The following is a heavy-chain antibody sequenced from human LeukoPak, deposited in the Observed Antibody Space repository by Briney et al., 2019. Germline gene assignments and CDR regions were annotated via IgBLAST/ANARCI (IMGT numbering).Heavy chain of an antibody. CDR3: ARVGRGLSAFDI. CDR2: ISSSSSYI. V-gene: IGHV3-21*01. J-gene: IGHJ3*02. CDR1: GLTFSSYS. D-gene: IGHD3-16*02. Sequence: GGSLRLSCAASGLTFSSYSMNWVRQAPGKGLEWVSSISSSSSYIYYADSVKGRFTISRDNAKNSLYLQMNSLRAEDTAVYYCARVGRGLSAFDIWGQGTMVTVSS.